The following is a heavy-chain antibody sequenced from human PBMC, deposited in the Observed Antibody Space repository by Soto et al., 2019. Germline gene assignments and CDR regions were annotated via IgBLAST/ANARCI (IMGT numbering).Heavy chain of an antibody. D-gene: IGHD1-26*01. CDR1: GVSVSSDDYS. V-gene: IGHV4-61*08. Sequence: WETLSLTCSVSGVSVSSDDYSWTWIRQPPVKRLEWIAYIYSSGTTNYNPSLNRRLTTSVDTSKNQFSLKLSSVTAADTAVYYCTRGSGPTFDPWGQGTLVTVS. CDR2: IYSSGTT. CDR3: TRGSGPTFDP. J-gene: IGHJ5*02.